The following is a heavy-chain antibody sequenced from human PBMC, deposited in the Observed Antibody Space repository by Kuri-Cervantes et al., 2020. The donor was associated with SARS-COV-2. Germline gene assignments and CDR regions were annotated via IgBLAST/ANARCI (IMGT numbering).Heavy chain of an antibody. CDR1: GFTFSTYA. CDR2: ISYDGSNK. CDR3: AREGVREIYYYYYYGMDV. J-gene: IGHJ6*02. V-gene: IGHV3-30-3*01. Sequence: GGSLRLSCAASGFTFSTYAMHWVRQAPGKGLEWVAIISYDGSNKYFADSVKGRFTISRDNAKNSLYLQMNSLRDEDTAVYYCAREGVREIYYYYYYGMDVWGQGTTVTVSS. D-gene: IGHD2-8*01.